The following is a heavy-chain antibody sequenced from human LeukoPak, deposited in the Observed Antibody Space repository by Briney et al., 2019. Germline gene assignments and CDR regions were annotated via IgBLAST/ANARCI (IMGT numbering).Heavy chain of an antibody. Sequence: SETLSLTCAVSGGSISSSNWWSWVRQPPGKGLGWIGEIYHSGSTNYNPSLKSRVTISVDKSKNQFSLKLSSVTAADTAVYYCARGGDPQVCDYFDYWGQGTLVTVSS. CDR2: IYHSGST. CDR1: GGSISSSNW. CDR3: ARGGDPQVCDYFDY. J-gene: IGHJ4*02. V-gene: IGHV4-4*02. D-gene: IGHD7-27*01.